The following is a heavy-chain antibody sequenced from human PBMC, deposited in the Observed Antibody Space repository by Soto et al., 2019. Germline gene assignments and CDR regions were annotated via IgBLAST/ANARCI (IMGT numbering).Heavy chain of an antibody. Sequence: PSETLSLTCAVYGGSFSGYYWSWIRQPPGKGLEWIGEINHSGSTNYNPSLKSRVTISVDTSKNQFSLKLSSVTAADTAVYYCASHPLNWSDADSWGQGALVTVSS. J-gene: IGHJ4*02. CDR3: ASHPLNWSDADS. D-gene: IGHD1-1*01. V-gene: IGHV4-34*01. CDR1: GGSFSGYY. CDR2: INHSGST.